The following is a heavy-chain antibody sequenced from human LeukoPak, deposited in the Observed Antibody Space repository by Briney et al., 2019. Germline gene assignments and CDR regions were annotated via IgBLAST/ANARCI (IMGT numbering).Heavy chain of an antibody. D-gene: IGHD3-9*01. CDR3: VKDKVQRNGIFDPFDI. CDR1: GFIFSNYA. J-gene: IGHJ3*02. CDR2: IEGDGSAS. Sequence: GGSLRLSCAVSGFIFSNYAMTWVRQAPGKGLEWVSSIEGDGSASYYADSVKGRFAISRDDPKNTLYLQLTSLRVEDTAIYFCVKDKVQRNGIFDPFDIWGQGTMVTVSS. V-gene: IGHV3-23*01.